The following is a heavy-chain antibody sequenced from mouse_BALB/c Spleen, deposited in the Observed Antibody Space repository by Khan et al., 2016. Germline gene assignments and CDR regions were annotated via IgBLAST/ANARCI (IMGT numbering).Heavy chain of an antibody. CDR3: AMYYDYDGKGAMDY. J-gene: IGHJ4*01. Sequence: EVKLLESGGGLVQPGGSLKLSCAASGYDFSRYWMSWVRQALGKGLEWIGESNPDSSTINYTPSLKDKFIISRDNAKNTLYLQMSKVRSEDTALYYCAMYYDYDGKGAMDYWGQGTSVTVSS. CDR2: SNPDSSTI. CDR1: GYDFSRYW. D-gene: IGHD2-4*01. V-gene: IGHV4-1*02.